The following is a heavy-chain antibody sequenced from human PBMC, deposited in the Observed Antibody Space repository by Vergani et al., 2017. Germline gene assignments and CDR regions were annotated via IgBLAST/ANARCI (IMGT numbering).Heavy chain of an antibody. CDR3: ARLFGQSSFYYYGMDV. V-gene: IGHV4-30-4*01. CDR1: GGSISSGDYY. J-gene: IGHJ6*02. Sequence: QVQLQESGPGLVKPSQTLSLTCTVSGGSISSGDYYWSWIRQPPGKGLEWIGYIYYSGSTYYNPSLKSRVTISVDKSKNQFSLKLSSVTAADTAVYYCARLFGQSSFYYYGMDVWGQGTTVTVSS. CDR2: IYYSGST. D-gene: IGHD3-3*01.